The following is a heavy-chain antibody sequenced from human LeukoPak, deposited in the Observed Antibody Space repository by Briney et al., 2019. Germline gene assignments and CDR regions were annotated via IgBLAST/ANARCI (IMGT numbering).Heavy chain of an antibody. CDR1: GGSVSSGIYY. CDR3: ASTTTGAYWYFDL. J-gene: IGHJ2*01. Sequence: PSETLSLTCTVSGGSVSSGIYYWSWIRQPPGKGLEWIGCIYYNESTNYNPSLKSRVTKSVDTSKNQFSLKLSSVTAADTAVYYCASTTTGAYWYFDLWGRGTLVTVSS. D-gene: IGHD1-14*01. CDR2: IYYNEST. V-gene: IGHV4-61*01.